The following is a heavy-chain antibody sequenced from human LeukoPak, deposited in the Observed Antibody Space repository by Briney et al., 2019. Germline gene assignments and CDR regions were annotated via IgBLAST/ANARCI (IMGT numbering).Heavy chain of an antibody. D-gene: IGHD4-17*01. Sequence: GRSLRLSCAASGFTFSSYAMHWVRQAPGKGLEWVAFIRYDGSNKYYADSVKGRFTISRDNSKNTLYLQVNSLRPEDTAMYYCAKDLTTVTTKGDYWGQGTLVTVSS. J-gene: IGHJ4*02. V-gene: IGHV3-30*02. CDR3: AKDLTTVTTKGDY. CDR2: IRYDGSNK. CDR1: GFTFSSYA.